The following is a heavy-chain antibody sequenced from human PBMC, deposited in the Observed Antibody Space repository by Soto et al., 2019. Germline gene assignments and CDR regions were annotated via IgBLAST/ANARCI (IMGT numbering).Heavy chain of an antibody. CDR1: GDSVSSNSAA. J-gene: IGHJ5*02. CDR3: TGAYYDIDGYILGP. Sequence: PSQTLSLTCAISGDSVSSNSAAWNWIRQSPSRGLEWLGRTYYRSKWYNDYAVSVKSRLTISPDTSKNQFSLKLTSVTAADTGVYYCTGAYYDIDGYILGPWGQGT. D-gene: IGHD3-22*01. V-gene: IGHV6-1*01. CDR2: TYYRSKWYN.